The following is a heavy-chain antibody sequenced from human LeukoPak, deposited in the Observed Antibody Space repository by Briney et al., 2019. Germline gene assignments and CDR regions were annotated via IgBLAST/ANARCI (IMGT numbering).Heavy chain of an antibody. D-gene: IGHD4-11*01. CDR1: GFTFSTYG. J-gene: IGHJ4*02. V-gene: IGHV3-30*03. CDR3: LTEDTPTVFDY. Sequence: GGSLRLSCAASGFTFSTYGLHWVRQAPGKGLEWVALISDDGGVKYYADSVKGRFTISRDNSMNTLYLQMNSLRTEDTAVYYCLTEDTPTVFDYWGQGTLVTVSS. CDR2: ISDDGGVK.